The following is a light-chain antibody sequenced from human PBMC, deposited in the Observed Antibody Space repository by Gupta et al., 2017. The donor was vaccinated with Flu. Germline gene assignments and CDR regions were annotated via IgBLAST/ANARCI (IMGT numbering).Light chain of an antibody. V-gene: IGKV1-5*03. J-gene: IGKJ2*01. CDR2: KAS. CDR1: QSVNIW. Sequence: DIQMTQSPSTLSASVGDRVTITCRASQSVNIWLAWFQQKPGKAPKLLIYKASNLETGVPSRFSGSGSGTEFTLTISSLQPDDFATYYCQHYNTYSMYAFGKGTKLEIK. CDR3: QHYNTYSMYA.